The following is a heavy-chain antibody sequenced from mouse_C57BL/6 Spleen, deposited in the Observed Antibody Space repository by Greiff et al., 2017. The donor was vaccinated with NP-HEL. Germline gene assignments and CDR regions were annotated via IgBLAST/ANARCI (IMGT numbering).Heavy chain of an antibody. CDR3: ARWPHDGYYPYAMDY. D-gene: IGHD2-3*01. CDR2: IRNKANGYTT. Sequence: EVQGVESGGGLVQPGGSLSLSCAASGFTFTDYYMSWVRQPPGKALEWLGFIRNKANGYTTEYSASVKGRFTISRDNSQSILYLQMNALRAEDSATYYCARWPHDGYYPYAMDYWGQGTSVTVSS. V-gene: IGHV7-3*01. CDR1: GFTFTDYY. J-gene: IGHJ4*01.